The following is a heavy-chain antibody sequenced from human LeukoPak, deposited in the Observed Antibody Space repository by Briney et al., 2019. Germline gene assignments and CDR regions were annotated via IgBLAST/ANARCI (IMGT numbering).Heavy chain of an antibody. CDR2: IIGSSGNI. CDR3: ASPVRG. J-gene: IGHJ4*02. V-gene: IGHV3-11*03. D-gene: IGHD3-10*01. CDR1: GFTFGDYY. Sequence: GGSLRLSCTASGFTFGDYYMSWIRQAPGKGLEWVSYIIGSSGNINYADSVKGRFTISRDNAKNSLYLQMNSLRDEDTAVYYCASPVRGWGQGALVTVSS.